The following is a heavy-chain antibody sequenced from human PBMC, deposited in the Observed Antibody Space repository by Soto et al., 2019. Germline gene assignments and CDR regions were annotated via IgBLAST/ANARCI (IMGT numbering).Heavy chain of an antibody. CDR1: GFTFSSYA. CDR2: ISSSSSYI. CDR3: ARDGYSSSHPDYGMDV. V-gene: IGHV3-21*01. Sequence: VGSLRLSCSASGFTFSSYAMSWVRQAPGKGLEWVSSISSSSSYIYYADSVKGRFTISRDNAKNSLYLQMNSLRAEDTAVYYCARDGYSSSHPDYGMDVWGQGTTVTVSS. D-gene: IGHD6-6*01. J-gene: IGHJ6*02.